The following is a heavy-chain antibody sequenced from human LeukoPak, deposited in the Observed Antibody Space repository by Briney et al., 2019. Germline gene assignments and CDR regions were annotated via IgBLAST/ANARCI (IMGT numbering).Heavy chain of an antibody. CDR3: ARGPKPYDFWSGYRSTYFDY. D-gene: IGHD3-3*01. J-gene: IGHJ4*02. CDR2: IYYSGST. CDR1: GGSISSGGYY. V-gene: IGHV4-61*08. Sequence: SETLSLTCTVSGGSISSGGYYWSWIRQHPGKGLEWIGYIYYSGSTNYNPSLKSRVTISVDTSKNQFSLKLSSVTAADTAVYYCARGPKPYDFWSGYRSTYFDYWGQGTLVTVSS.